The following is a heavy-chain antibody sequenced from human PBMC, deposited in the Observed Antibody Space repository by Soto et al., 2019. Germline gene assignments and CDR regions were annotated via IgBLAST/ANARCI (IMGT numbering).Heavy chain of an antibody. J-gene: IGHJ6*03. CDR2: ISYDGSNK. Sequence: QVQLVESGGGVVQPGRSLRLCCAASGFTFSSYGMHWVRQAPGKGLEWVAVISYDGSNKYYADSVKGRFTISRDNSKNTLYLQMNSLRAEDTAVYYCAKRYCSSTSCPYEDYYYYYYMDVWGKGTTVTVSS. V-gene: IGHV3-30*18. D-gene: IGHD2-2*01. CDR3: AKRYCSSTSCPYEDYYYYYYMDV. CDR1: GFTFSSYG.